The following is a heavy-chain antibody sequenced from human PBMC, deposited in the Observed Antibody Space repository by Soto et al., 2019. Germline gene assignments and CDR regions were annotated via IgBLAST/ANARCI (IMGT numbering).Heavy chain of an antibody. D-gene: IGHD5-12*01. J-gene: IGHJ6*02. V-gene: IGHV3-53*02. CDR2: IYSGGST. CDR3: ARESAGYGGGYYYYYGMDV. Sequence: EVQLVETGGGLIQPGGSLRLSCAASGFTVSSNYMSWVRQAPGKGLEWVSVIYSGGSTYYADSVKVRFTISRDNSKNTLYLQMNSRRAEDTAVYYCARESAGYGGGYYYYYGMDVWGQGTTVTVSS. CDR1: GFTVSSNY.